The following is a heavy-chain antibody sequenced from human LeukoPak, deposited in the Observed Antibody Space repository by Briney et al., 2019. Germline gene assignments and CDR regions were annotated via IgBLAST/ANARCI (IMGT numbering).Heavy chain of an antibody. Sequence: SETLSLTCTVSGYSISSGYYWGWIRQPPGKGLEWIGSIYHSGSTYYNPSLKSRVTISVDTSKNQFSLKLSSVTAADTAVYYCARRLTRNKYNWFDPWGQGTLVTVSS. D-gene: IGHD1/OR15-1a*01. CDR1: GYSISSGYY. J-gene: IGHJ5*02. CDR2: IYHSGST. V-gene: IGHV4-38-2*02. CDR3: ARRLTRNKYNWFDP.